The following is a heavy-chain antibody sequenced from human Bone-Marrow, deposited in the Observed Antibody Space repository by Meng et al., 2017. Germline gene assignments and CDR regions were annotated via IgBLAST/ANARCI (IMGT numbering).Heavy chain of an antibody. V-gene: IGHV3-15*01. CDR3: ATGAESADH. D-gene: IGHD2/OR15-2a*01. Sequence: ESLKISCVASGLSFTDAWMSWVRQAPGKGLEWVGRIKRNSDGETIDYAAHVKARFTISRDDSKNTLYLHMDSLITADTAVCFWATGAESADHWGQGTLVTVSS. J-gene: IGHJ4*02. CDR1: GLSFTDAW. CDR2: IKRNSDGETI.